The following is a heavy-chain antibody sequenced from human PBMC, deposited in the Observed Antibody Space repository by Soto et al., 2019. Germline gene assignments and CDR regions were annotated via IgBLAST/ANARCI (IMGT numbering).Heavy chain of an antibody. CDR1: GYSFTSYW. Sequence: GESLKISCKGSGYSFTSYWISWVRQMPGKGLEWMGRIDPSDSYTNYSPSFQGHVTISADKSISTAYLQWSSLKASDTAMYYCARATMVRGVISDSHYYGMDVSGKGTKVTVSS. D-gene: IGHD3-10*01. V-gene: IGHV5-10-1*01. CDR2: IDPSDSYT. CDR3: ARATMVRGVISDSHYYGMDV. J-gene: IGHJ6*04.